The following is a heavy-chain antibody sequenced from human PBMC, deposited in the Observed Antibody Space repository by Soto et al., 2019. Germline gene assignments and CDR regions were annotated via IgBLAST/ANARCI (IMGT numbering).Heavy chain of an antibody. CDR2: IYYSGST. CDR1: GGSISSGGYY. D-gene: IGHD3-3*01. CDR3: ARAYDFWSGYYFDY. J-gene: IGHJ4*02. Sequence: SETLSLTCTVSGGSISSGGYYWSWIRQHPGKGLEWIGYIYYSGSTYYNPSLKSRVTISVDTSKNQFSLKLSSVTAADTAVYYCARAYDFWSGYYFDYWGQGTLVTVS. V-gene: IGHV4-31*03.